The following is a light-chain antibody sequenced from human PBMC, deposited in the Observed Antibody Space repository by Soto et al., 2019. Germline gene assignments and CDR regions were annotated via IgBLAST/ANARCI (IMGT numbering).Light chain of an antibody. CDR3: QQSYSTPYS. V-gene: IGKV1-39*01. Sequence: DIQMTQSPSSLSASVGDRVTITCRASQSISSYLNWYQQKPGKAPKLLIYAASSLQSGVPSRFSGSGSGTDFTLTISSPQPEAFANYYCQQSYSTPYSFGQGTKLEIK. CDR1: QSISSY. J-gene: IGKJ2*01. CDR2: AAS.